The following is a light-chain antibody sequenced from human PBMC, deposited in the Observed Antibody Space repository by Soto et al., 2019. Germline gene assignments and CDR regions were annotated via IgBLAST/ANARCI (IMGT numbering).Light chain of an antibody. Sequence: QSALTQPASVSGSPGQSITISCTGTSSDVGGYNYVSWYQQHPGKAPKLMIYAVNIRPSGVSDRFSGSKSGNTASLTISWLQAEDDADYYCSSFTVSGPIFGRGTQLTVL. CDR3: SSFTVSGPI. J-gene: IGLJ2*01. V-gene: IGLV2-14*03. CDR2: AVN. CDR1: SSDVGGYNY.